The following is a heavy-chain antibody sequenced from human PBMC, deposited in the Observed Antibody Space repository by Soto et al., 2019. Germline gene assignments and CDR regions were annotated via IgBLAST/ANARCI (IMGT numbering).Heavy chain of an antibody. CDR2: IYYSGST. J-gene: IGHJ5*02. D-gene: IGHD1-26*01. Sequence: SETLSLTCIVSGGSVSSGSYYWSWIRQPPGKGLEWIGYIYYSGSTNYNPSLKSRVTISVDTSKNQFSLKLSSVTAADTAVYYCARDLIVGVRRGWFDPWGQGTLVTVSS. CDR1: GGSVSSGSYY. V-gene: IGHV4-61*01. CDR3: ARDLIVGVRRGWFDP.